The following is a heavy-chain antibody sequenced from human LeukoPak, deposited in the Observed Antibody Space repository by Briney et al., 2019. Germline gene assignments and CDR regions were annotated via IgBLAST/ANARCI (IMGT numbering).Heavy chain of an antibody. CDR2: ISASGGRT. CDR1: GFTFTSYA. CDR3: VEGGAPSYYDGSGDAYFDY. V-gene: IGHV3-23*01. Sequence: GGSLRLSCAASGFTFTSYAISWVRQAPGQGLEWVSGISASGGRTTYADSVKGRFTVSRDNSKNTLYLQMNSLRAEDTAVYFCVEGGAPSYYDGSGDAYFDYWGQGTLVTVSS. J-gene: IGHJ4*02. D-gene: IGHD3-22*01.